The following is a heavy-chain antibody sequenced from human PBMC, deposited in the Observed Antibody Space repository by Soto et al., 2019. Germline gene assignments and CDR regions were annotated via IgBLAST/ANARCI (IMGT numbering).Heavy chain of an antibody. J-gene: IGHJ6*02. Sequence: ASVKVSCKASGYTFTSYGISWVRQAPGQGLEWMGWISAYNGNTNYAQKLQGRVTMTTDTSTSTAYMELRSLTSDDTAVYYCASSPKTGTTLYFYYGMDVWGQGTTVTVSS. V-gene: IGHV1-18*04. CDR3: ASSPKTGTTLYFYYGMDV. CDR1: GYTFTSYG. D-gene: IGHD1-7*01. CDR2: ISAYNGNT.